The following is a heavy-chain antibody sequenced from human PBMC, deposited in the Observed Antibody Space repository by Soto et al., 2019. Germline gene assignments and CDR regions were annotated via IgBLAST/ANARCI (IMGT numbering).Heavy chain of an antibody. CDR2: ISQSGST. CDR3: ARGSGIAVIPGELEDVHYDY. Sequence: QVQLQQWGAGLLKPSETLSLTCAGYGQSFSGHTWSWIRQSPGKGLEWIGAISQSGSTYYNPSLKTRVTISADTSKNQFSLTLNSVTAADTGVFYCARGSGIAVIPGELEDVHYDYWGQGTLVSVSS. D-gene: IGHD2-2*01. V-gene: IGHV4-34*01. J-gene: IGHJ4*02. CDR1: GQSFSGHT.